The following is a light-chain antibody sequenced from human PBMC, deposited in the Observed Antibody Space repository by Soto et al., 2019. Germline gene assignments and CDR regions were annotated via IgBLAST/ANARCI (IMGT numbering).Light chain of an antibody. J-gene: IGKJ1*01. CDR1: QSVSSSY. Sequence: EIVLTQSPGNLSLSPGERATLSCRASQSVSSSYLAWYQQKPGQAPRLLIYGASSRATGLPDRFSGTGSGTDFTLTISRLEPEDFAVYYCQQYGTSWTFGQGTKVEIK. V-gene: IGKV3-20*01. CDR3: QQYGTSWT. CDR2: GAS.